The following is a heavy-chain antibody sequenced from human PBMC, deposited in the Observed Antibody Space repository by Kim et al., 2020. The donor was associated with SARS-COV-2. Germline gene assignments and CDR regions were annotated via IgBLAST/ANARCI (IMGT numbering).Heavy chain of an antibody. D-gene: IGHD3-10*01. CDR3: TRGGVPELLLFDP. Sequence: LSLTCAASGFTFSDSAMHWVRQASGKGLEWVGRIRGKAYSYATAYAASVKGRFTISRDDSKNTAYLQMNSLKTEDTAVYYCTRGGVPELLLFDPWGQGTLVTVSS. CDR1: GFTFSDSA. J-gene: IGHJ5*02. CDR2: IRGKAYSYAT. V-gene: IGHV3-73*01.